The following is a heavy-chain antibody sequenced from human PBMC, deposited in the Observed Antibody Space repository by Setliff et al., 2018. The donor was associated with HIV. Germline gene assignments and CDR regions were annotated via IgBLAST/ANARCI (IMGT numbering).Heavy chain of an antibody. Sequence: SETLSLTCTVSGGSISSYYWSWIRQPPGKGLEWIGHMYTSGSTTYNPSLKSRVTLSVDTSRNQFSLKLSSVTAADTAVYYCARAINKSFDIWGQGAMVTVSS. J-gene: IGHJ3*02. V-gene: IGHV4-4*08. CDR3: ARAINKSFDI. CDR2: MYTSGST. CDR1: GGSISSYY.